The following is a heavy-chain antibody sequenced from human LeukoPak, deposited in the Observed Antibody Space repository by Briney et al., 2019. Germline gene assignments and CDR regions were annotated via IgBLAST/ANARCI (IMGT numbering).Heavy chain of an antibody. CDR2: ISSSGSTI. CDR1: GFTFSDYG. Sequence: RSGGSLRLSCAASGFTFSDYGMHWVRQAPGKGLEWVSYISSSGSTIYYEDSVKGRFTISRDNAKNSLYLQMNSLRAEDTAVYYCASQEQDYYDSSGYSAYGMDVWGQGTTVTVSS. J-gene: IGHJ6*02. D-gene: IGHD3-22*01. V-gene: IGHV3-48*03. CDR3: ASQEQDYYDSSGYSAYGMDV.